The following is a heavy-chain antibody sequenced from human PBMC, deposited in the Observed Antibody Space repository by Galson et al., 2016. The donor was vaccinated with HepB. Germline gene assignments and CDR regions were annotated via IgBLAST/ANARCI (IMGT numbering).Heavy chain of an antibody. D-gene: IGHD4-11*01. V-gene: IGHV1-69*10. CDR2: IIPLLDMT. J-gene: IGHJ4*02. Sequence: SVKVSCKASGGTFSKYSINWVRQVPGQGLEWMGGIIPLLDMTNHAPMFRDRVTVSADKSTGTAYMDLNSLTSQDTAVYYCARELGAEYSNPYCGQGTLVTVSS. CDR3: ARELGAEYSNPY. CDR1: GGTFSKYS.